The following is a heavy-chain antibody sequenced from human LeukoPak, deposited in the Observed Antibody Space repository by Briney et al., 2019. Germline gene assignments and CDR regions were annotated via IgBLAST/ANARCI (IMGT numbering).Heavy chain of an antibody. CDR2: MNPNSGNT. J-gene: IGHJ4*02. V-gene: IGHV1-8*01. CDR3: TRGRPSSFDY. CDR1: GYTFTTYD. Sequence: SVKVSCKASGYTFTTYDINWVRQATGQGLEWMGWMNPNSGNTGYAQKFQGRVTMTRDTSISTAYMELSSLRSEDTAVYYCTRGRPSSFDYWSQGTLVTVSS.